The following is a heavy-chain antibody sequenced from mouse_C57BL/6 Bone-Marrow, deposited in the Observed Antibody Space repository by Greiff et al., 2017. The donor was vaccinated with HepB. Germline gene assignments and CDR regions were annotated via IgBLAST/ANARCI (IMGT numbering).Heavy chain of an antibody. V-gene: IGHV5-4*01. CDR3: ARDNTTVVAHYFDY. J-gene: IGHJ2*01. D-gene: IGHD1-1*01. Sequence: EVHLVESGGGLVKPGGSLKLSCAASGFTFSSYAMSWVRQTPEKRLEWVATISDGGSYTYYPDNVKGRFTISRDNAKNNLYLQMSHLKSEDTAMYYCARDNTTVVAHYFDYWGQGTTLTVSS. CDR1: GFTFSSYA. CDR2: ISDGGSYT.